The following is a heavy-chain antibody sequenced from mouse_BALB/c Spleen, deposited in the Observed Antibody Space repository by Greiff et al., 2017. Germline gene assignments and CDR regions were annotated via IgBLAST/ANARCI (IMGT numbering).Heavy chain of an antibody. CDR1: GYTFTSYT. D-gene: IGHD1-1*01. V-gene: IGHV1-4*02. CDR2: INPSSGYT. CDR3: ARGNYPAWFAY. J-gene: IGHJ3*01. Sequence: VQLQESAAELARPGASVKMSCKASGYTFTSYTMHWVKQRPGQGLEWIGYINPSSGYTEYNQKFKDKTTLTADKSSSTAYMQLSSLTSEDSAVYYCARGNYPAWFAYWGQGTLVTVSA.